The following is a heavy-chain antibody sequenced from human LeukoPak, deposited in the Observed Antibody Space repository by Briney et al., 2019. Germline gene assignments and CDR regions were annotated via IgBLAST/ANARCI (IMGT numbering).Heavy chain of an antibody. CDR2: ISWEIGRR. J-gene: IGHJ4*02. CDR3: AKVGDSSGYYQNYFDY. D-gene: IGHD3-22*01. CDR1: GFIFDDYV. Sequence: GTSLRLSCRTSGFIFDDYVMHWVRQAPGKGLEWVSGISWEIGRRVYADSVKGRFTISRDNSKNTLYLQMNSLRAEDTAVYYCAKVGDSSGYYQNYFDYWGQGTLVTVSS. V-gene: IGHV3-9*01.